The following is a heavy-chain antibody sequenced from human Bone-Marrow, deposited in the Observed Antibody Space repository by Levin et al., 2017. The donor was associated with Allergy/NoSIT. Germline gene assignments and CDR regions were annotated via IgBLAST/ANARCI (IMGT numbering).Heavy chain of an antibody. J-gene: IGHJ4*02. CDR2: IYPEANGGSE. Sequence: AGGSLRLSCAISGFNVERNYVNWVRQAPGKGLEWVSVIYPEANGGSEFYADSVRGRFTISRDKSKNTLFLQMDSLRVEDTAVYFCARAWGAYQFDYWGQGSLVTVSS. CDR3: ARAWGAYQFDY. D-gene: IGHD2-2*01. V-gene: IGHV3-53*03. CDR1: GFNVERNY.